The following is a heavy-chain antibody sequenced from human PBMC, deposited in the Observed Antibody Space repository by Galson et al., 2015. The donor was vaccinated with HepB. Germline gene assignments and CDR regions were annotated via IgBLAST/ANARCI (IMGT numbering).Heavy chain of an antibody. V-gene: IGHV3-30-3*01. CDR2: ISYDGSNK. CDR3: ARDLDGLPH. Sequence: SLRLSCAASGFTFSSYAMHWVRRAPGKGLEWVAVISYDGSNKYYADSVKDRFTISRDNSKNTLYLQMNSLRAEDTAVYYCARDLDGLPHWGQGTLVTVSS. D-gene: IGHD3-16*01. J-gene: IGHJ4*02. CDR1: GFTFSSYA.